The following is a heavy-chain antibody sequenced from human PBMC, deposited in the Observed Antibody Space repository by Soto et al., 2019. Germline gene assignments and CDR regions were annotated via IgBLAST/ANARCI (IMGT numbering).Heavy chain of an antibody. V-gene: IGHV3-74*01. Sequence: EVQLVESGGGLVQPGGSLRLSCAASGFTLNNYWMHWVRQAPGKGLMWVSRINPDGSRTTYADSVKGRFAISRDNAKNTLYLQMNSLRAEDTAVYYCARVKLGSYDWFDPWGQGTLVTVSS. CDR1: GFTLNNYW. D-gene: IGHD3-16*01. CDR3: ARVKLGSYDWFDP. CDR2: INPDGSRT. J-gene: IGHJ5*02.